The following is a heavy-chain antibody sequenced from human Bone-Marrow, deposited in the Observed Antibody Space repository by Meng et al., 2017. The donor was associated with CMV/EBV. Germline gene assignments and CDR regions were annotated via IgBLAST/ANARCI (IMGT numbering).Heavy chain of an antibody. Sequence: ASVKVSCKASGYTFTGYYMHWVRQAPGQGLEWMGWISAYNGNTNYAQKLQGRVTMTTDTSTSTAYMELRSLRSDDTAVYYCARGYGSGSYLHFDYWGQGTLVTVSS. V-gene: IGHV1-18*04. CDR2: ISAYNGNT. CDR1: GYTFTGYY. J-gene: IGHJ4*02. CDR3: ARGYGSGSYLHFDY. D-gene: IGHD3-10*01.